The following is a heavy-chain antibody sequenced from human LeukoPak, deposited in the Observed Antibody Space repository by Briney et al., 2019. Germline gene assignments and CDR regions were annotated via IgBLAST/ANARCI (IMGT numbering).Heavy chain of an antibody. V-gene: IGHV4-4*07. CDR1: GPHISNYY. J-gene: IGHJ3*01. CDR3: ATLSSGAAFDV. Sequence: PSETLSLTCTVSGPHISNYYWTWVRQSAAQGLEWIGRLHASESTIYNPSLKSRVNMSIDMSKDQLSLTLTSVTAADSAVYYCATLSSGAAFDVWGQGTVVTVSS. CDR2: LHASEST. D-gene: IGHD3-22*01.